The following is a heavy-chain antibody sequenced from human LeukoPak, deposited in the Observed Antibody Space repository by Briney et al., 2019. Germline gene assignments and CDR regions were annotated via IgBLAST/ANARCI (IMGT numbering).Heavy chain of an antibody. Sequence: GSLRLSCAASRFTFSDYYMSWIRQAPGKGLEWIGNIYYSGSTNYNPSLRSRLTISVDTSKNQFSLKLSSVTAADTAVYYCARHYVFVYGGSSFDYWGQGTLVTVSS. J-gene: IGHJ4*02. D-gene: IGHD2-8*01. CDR3: ARHYVFVYGGSSFDY. CDR1: RFTFSDYY. CDR2: IYYSGST. V-gene: IGHV4-59*08.